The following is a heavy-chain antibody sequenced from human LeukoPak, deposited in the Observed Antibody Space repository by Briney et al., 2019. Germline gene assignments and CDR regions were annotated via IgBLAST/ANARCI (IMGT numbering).Heavy chain of an antibody. CDR1: GGSISSYY. V-gene: IGHV4-59*01. Sequence: SETLSLTCTVSGGSISSYYWNWIRQPPGKRLQWIGYISYSGSTSYNPSLKSRVTISIDTSKNQFSLKLSSVTAADTAVYYCARGEHYDPSSFDIWGQGTMVTVSS. D-gene: IGHD3-3*01. CDR2: ISYSGST. J-gene: IGHJ3*02. CDR3: ARGEHYDPSSFDI.